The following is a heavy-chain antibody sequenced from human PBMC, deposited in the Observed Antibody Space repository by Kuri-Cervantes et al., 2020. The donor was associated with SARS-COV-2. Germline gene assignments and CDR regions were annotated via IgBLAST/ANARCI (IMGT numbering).Heavy chain of an antibody. CDR1: GGTFSSYA. D-gene: IGHD5-24*01. CDR3: ARGGWHLGISYYYYYMDV. Sequence: SVKVSCKASGGTFSSYAISWVRQAPGQGLEWMGGIIPIFGTANYAQKFQGRVTITADESTSTAYMELSSLRSEDTAVYYCARGGWHLGISYYYYYMDVWGKGTTVTVSS. V-gene: IGHV1-69*13. J-gene: IGHJ6*03. CDR2: IIPIFGTA.